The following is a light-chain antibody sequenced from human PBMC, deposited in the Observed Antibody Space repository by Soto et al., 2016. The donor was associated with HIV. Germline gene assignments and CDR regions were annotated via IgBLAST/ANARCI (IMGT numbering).Light chain of an antibody. J-gene: IGLJ3*02. CDR1: NIGDRS. Sequence: SYELTQPPSMSVAPGQTARITCGGHNIGDRSVHWYQQRPGQAPVLVVYDDDDRPSGIPERFSGSNSGNTATLTISRVEAGDEADYHCQVWHSSSDHRVFGGGTKLTVL. V-gene: IGLV3-21*02. CDR2: DDD. CDR3: QVWHSSSDHRV.